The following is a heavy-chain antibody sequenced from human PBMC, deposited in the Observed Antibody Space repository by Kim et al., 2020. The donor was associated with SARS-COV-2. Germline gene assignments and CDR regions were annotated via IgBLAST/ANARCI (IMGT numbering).Heavy chain of an antibody. D-gene: IGHD2-2*01. CDR3: ARDSTSRASDYYYYMDV. J-gene: IGHJ6*03. V-gene: IGHV4-59*01. Sequence: LKSRVTISVDTYKNQFSLKLSSVTAADTAVYYCARDSTSRASDYYYYMDVWGKGTTVTVSS.